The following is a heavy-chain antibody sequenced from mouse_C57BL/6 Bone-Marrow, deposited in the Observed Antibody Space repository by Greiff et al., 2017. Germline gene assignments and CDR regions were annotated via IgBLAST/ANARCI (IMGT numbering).Heavy chain of an antibody. CDR3: ARDTAQASAWFAY. V-gene: IGHV1-50*01. Sequence: QVQLQQPGAELVKPGASVKLSCKASGYTFTSYWMQWAKQRPGQGLEWIGEIDPSDSYTNYNQKFKGKATLTVDTSSSTAYMQLSSLTSEDSAVYYCARDTAQASAWFAYWGQGTLVTVSA. J-gene: IGHJ3*01. CDR1: GYTFTSYW. CDR2: IDPSDSYT. D-gene: IGHD3-2*02.